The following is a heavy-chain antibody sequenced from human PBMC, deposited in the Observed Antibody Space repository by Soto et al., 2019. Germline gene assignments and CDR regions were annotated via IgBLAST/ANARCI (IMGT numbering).Heavy chain of an antibody. V-gene: IGHV3-66*01. Sequence: GGSLRLSCAAAGFSVSTSHISWVRQAPGKGLELVSVIYSGGATHYAVSVKGRFTISRDNAKNSLYLQMISLRDEDTAVYYCARDPYYDSSGYCFDPWGQGTLVTVSS. J-gene: IGHJ5*02. D-gene: IGHD3-22*01. CDR2: IYSGGAT. CDR3: ARDPYYDSSGYCFDP. CDR1: GFSVSTSH.